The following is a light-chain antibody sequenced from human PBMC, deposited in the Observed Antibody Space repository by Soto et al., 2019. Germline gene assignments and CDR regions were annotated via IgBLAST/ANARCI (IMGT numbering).Light chain of an antibody. CDR1: QSIDTY. Sequence: DIRLTPSPSSLSASVRDRVTITCRASQSIDTYLNWYQQKPGTAPKLLIYAASSLQSGVPSRFSGRGSGTDFTLTISSLQPEDSATYYCQQTYSRVRTFGQGTK. CDR2: AAS. V-gene: IGKV1-39*01. CDR3: QQTYSRVRT. J-gene: IGKJ1*01.